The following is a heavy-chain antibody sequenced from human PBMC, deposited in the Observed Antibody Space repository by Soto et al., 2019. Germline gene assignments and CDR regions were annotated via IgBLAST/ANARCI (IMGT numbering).Heavy chain of an antibody. CDR2: LIPLFGTT. Sequence: QVQLVQSGAEVKKPGSSVKVSCEASGGTFSGHAISWVRQAPGQGPEWMGGLIPLFGTTQHAQNFQDRLKITADKYTSTAYMELTSLRFADTAMYFCARGPNWGYRVESWGQGTLVTVSS. CDR3: ARGPNWGYRVES. J-gene: IGHJ4*02. V-gene: IGHV1-69*06. D-gene: IGHD7-27*01. CDR1: GGTFSGHA.